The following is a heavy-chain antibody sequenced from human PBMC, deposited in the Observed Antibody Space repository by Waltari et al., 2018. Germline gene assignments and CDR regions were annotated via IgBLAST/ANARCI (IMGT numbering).Heavy chain of an antibody. D-gene: IGHD4-17*01. J-gene: IGHJ3*01. CDR3: GRDPNGDYVGAFDF. Sequence: EVQLLAYGGGLVQPGGSLRLSCVASGIIFSNYAMTWVRRAPGKGLGWVSSVSVSGRRTYYADSVKGRFTISRDNSKNTLYLQVDSLRAQDTAVYYCGRDPNGDYVGAFDFWGQGTMVTVSS. CDR2: VSVSGRRT. CDR1: GIIFSNYA. V-gene: IGHV3-23*01.